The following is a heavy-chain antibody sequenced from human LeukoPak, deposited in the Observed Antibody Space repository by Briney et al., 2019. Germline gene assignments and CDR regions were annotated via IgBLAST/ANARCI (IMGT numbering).Heavy chain of an antibody. CDR3: ARGGYYTFDS. CDR1: GFSFRDYW. D-gene: IGHD3-3*01. Sequence: GGALRLSCAASGFSFRDYWMNWVRQAPGKGLEWVASINKDESARYYVDSVKGRFTISRDNAKNSLYLQMNSLRVEDTAVYFCARGGYYTFDSWGQGTLVTVSS. CDR2: INKDESAR. J-gene: IGHJ4*02. V-gene: IGHV3-7*01.